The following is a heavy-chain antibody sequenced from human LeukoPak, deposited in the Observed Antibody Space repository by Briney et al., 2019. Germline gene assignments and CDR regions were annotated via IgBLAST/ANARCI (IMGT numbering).Heavy chain of an antibody. J-gene: IGHJ5*02. D-gene: IGHD6-13*01. CDR1: GYTFTSYG. CDR2: ISAYNGNT. V-gene: IGHV1-18*01. CDR3: ARVDWRSSWQRVWFDP. Sequence: ASVKVSCKASGYTFTSYGISWVRQAPGQGLEWMGWISAYNGNTNYAQKLQGRVTMTTDTSTSTAYMELRSLRSDDTAVYYCARVDWRSSWQRVWFDPWGQGTLVTVSS.